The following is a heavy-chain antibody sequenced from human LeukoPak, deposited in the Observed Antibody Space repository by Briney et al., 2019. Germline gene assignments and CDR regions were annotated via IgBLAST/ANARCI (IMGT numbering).Heavy chain of an antibody. CDR3: TWMATIFTVDS. Sequence: GRSLRLSCVLSGVPFSAAWMSWVRQAPGKGLEWVGRITHDGTTAYAAPAKGRFSIARNNSKNTFHLQMNSRKTEDTSMYYCTWMATIFTVDSWGQGALVIVSS. CDR1: GVPFSAAW. D-gene: IGHD5-24*01. J-gene: IGHJ4*02. CDR2: ITHDGTT. V-gene: IGHV3-15*01.